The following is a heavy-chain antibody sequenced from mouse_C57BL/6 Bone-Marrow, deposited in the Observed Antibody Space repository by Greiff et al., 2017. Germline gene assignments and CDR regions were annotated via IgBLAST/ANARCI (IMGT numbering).Heavy chain of an antibody. J-gene: IGHJ4*01. Sequence: EVNLVESGGDLVKPGGSLKLSCAASGFTFSSYGMSWFRQTPDKRLEWVETIISGGSYTYYPDSVKGRFTISRDNAKNTLYLQMSSLKSEDTAMYYCARQRGYDGSSPHYYAMDDWGQGTSVTVSS. CDR2: IISGGSYT. D-gene: IGHD1-1*01. V-gene: IGHV5-6*01. CDR1: GFTFSSYG. CDR3: ARQRGYDGSSPHYYAMDD.